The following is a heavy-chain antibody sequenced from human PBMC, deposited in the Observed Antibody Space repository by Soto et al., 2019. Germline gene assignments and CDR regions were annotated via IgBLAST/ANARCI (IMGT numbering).Heavy chain of an antibody. CDR2: FDPEDGET. Sequence: ASVKVSCKVSGYTLTELSMHWVRQAPGKGLEWMGGFDPEDGETIYAQKFQGRVTMTEDTSTDTAYMEPSSLRSEDTAVYYCATDNYDSSGYYFDYWGQGTLVTVSS. V-gene: IGHV1-24*01. CDR3: ATDNYDSSGYYFDY. D-gene: IGHD3-22*01. J-gene: IGHJ4*02. CDR1: GYTLTELS.